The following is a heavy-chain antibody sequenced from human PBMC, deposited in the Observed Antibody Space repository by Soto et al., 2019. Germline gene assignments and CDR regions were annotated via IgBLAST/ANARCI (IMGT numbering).Heavy chain of an antibody. J-gene: IGHJ4*02. Sequence: PSETLSLTCIVSGGSISSSSYYWGWIRQSPGKGLEWIGSIYYSGITHYNPSLKSRVTISLDTSKNQFSLKLSSVTAADTAVYFCARPARQDSVAGDYWGQGAQVTVS. V-gene: IGHV4-39*01. CDR2: IYYSGIT. D-gene: IGHD6-19*01. CDR3: ARPARQDSVAGDY. CDR1: GGSISSSSYY.